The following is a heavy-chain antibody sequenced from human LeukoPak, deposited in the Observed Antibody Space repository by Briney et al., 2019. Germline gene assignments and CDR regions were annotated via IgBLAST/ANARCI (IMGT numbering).Heavy chain of an antibody. V-gene: IGHV4-61*02. D-gene: IGHD4-17*01. J-gene: IGHJ6*02. CDR2: IYTSGST. CDR3: ARDPNPVTTSYYYYGMDV. Sequence: KPSETLSLTCTVSGGSISSSSYYWGWIRQPAGKGLEWIGRIYTSGSTNYNPSLKSRVTMSVDTSKNQFSLKLSSVTAADTAVYYCARDPNPVTTSYYYYGMDVWGQGTTVTVSS. CDR1: GGSISSSSYY.